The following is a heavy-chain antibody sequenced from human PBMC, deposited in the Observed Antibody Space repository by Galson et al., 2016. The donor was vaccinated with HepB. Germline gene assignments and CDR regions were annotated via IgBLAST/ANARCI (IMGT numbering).Heavy chain of an antibody. J-gene: IGHJ4*02. Sequence: SLRLSCAASGFTFSHYGMHWVRQAPGKGLDWVAVISYDGTNIWYADSVKGRFTISRDDSKNTLHLQMNSLRADGRAVYYRARDRRDRHYFDASGCLDDWGQGTLVTVAS. CDR2: ISYDGTNI. CDR3: ARDRRDRHYFDASGCLDD. V-gene: IGHV3-30*05. D-gene: IGHD3-22*01. CDR1: GFTFSHYG.